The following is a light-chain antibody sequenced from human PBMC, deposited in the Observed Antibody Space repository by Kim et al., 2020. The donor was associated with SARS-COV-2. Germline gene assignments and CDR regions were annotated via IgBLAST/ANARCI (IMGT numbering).Light chain of an antibody. V-gene: IGKV6-21*02. CDR1: QSIGSS. CDR2: YAS. CDR3: HQSSSLPIT. J-gene: IGKJ5*01. Sequence: VTPKEKGTITGRASQSIGSSLHWYQQKPDQSPKRLIKYASQSISGVPSRVSGSGSGTDFTLTANSREAEEAATDYCHQSSSLPITFGQGTRLEIK.